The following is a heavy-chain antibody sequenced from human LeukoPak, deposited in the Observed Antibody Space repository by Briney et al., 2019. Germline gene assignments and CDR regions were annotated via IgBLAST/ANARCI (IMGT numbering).Heavy chain of an antibody. V-gene: IGHV3-23*01. D-gene: IGHD3-22*01. CDR1: GFTFSSYA. CDR3: AKDSAMIVVVIMVY. Sequence: GGSLRLSCAASGFTFSSYAMSWVRQAPGKGLEWVSAISGSGGSTYYADSVKGRFTISRDNSKNTLYLQMNGLRAEDTAVYYCAKDSAMIVVVIMVYWGQGTLVTVSS. J-gene: IGHJ4*02. CDR2: ISGSGGST.